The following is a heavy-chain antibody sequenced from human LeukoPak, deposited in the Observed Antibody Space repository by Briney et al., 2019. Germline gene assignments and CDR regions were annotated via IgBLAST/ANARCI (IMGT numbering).Heavy chain of an antibody. CDR2: VSGRDDST. D-gene: IGHD3-9*01. Sequence: GGSLRLSCAASGFTFSNYAMSWVRQAPGKGLEWVSAVSGRDDSTYYADSVKGRFTISRDNSKNTLYLQMNSLRAEDTAVYYCAKWGDYDIWTGYYDSDYWGQGTLVSV. J-gene: IGHJ4*02. V-gene: IGHV3-23*01. CDR1: GFTFSNYA. CDR3: AKWGDYDIWTGYYDSDY.